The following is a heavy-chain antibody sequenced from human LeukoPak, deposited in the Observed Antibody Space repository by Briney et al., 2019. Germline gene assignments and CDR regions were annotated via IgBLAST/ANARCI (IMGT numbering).Heavy chain of an antibody. CDR2: ISSDGKNQ. D-gene: IGHD3-10*01. CDR3: TRDYGSGTYIGGGY. CDR1: GFIFSLYP. V-gene: IGHV3-30*04. Sequence: GGSLRLSCTGSGFIFSLYPMHWVRQAPGKVLEWVAVISSDGKNQFYGDSVKGRFTISRDNSKSTVYLQMNSLTPEDTALYYCTRDYGSGTYIGGGYWGQGTLVSVSS. J-gene: IGHJ4*02.